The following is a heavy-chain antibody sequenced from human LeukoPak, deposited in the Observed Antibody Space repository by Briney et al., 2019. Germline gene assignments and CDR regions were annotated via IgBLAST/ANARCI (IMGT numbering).Heavy chain of an antibody. CDR3: ARAPMGHSGSYRY. D-gene: IGHD3-10*01. J-gene: IGHJ4*02. CDR2: IYYSGST. V-gene: IGHV4-59*12. CDR1: GASISSYY. Sequence: PSETLSLTCTVSGASISSYYWSWIRQPPGKGLEWIGYIYYSGSTNYNPSLKSRVTISVDTSKNQFSLKLSSVTAADTAVYYCARAPMGHSGSYRYWGQGTLVTVSS.